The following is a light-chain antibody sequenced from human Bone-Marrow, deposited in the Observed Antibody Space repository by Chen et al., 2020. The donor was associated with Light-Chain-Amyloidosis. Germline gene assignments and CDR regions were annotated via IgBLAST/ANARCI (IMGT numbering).Light chain of an antibody. J-gene: IGLJ1*01. V-gene: IGLV2-14*01. CDR1: SSDVGCDNH. CDR3: SSYTITNTLV. Sequence: QSALTQLASVSGSPGTSITISCTGTSSDVGCDNHVSWYQQHPDKASKRMIYEVTKQPAWFTDRFSVYKSDNTASLTISGLQTEAEADYFCSSYTITNTLVFGSGTRVTVL. CDR2: EVT.